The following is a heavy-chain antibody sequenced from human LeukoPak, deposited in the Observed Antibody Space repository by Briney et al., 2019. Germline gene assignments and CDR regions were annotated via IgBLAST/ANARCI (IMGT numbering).Heavy chain of an antibody. CDR2: IKTDATMT. Sequence: GGSLRLSCAASGVTFSSHWMHWVRQAPGQGLVWVSRIKTDATMTNYADSVKGRFTISRDNAKNTLYLQMNSLRDEDTALYYCVRAATLTAFDPWGQGTLVTVSS. J-gene: IGHJ5*02. CDR1: GVTFSSHW. V-gene: IGHV3-74*01. CDR3: VRAATLTAFDP. D-gene: IGHD6-13*01.